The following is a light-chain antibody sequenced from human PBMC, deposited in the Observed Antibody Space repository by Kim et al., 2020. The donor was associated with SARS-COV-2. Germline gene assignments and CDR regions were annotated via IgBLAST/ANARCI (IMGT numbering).Light chain of an antibody. J-gene: IGLJ2*01. V-gene: IGLV2-8*03. CDR3: SSYAGSNSLV. CDR1: NSDVGSYNY. Sequence: GQSFTITCTGTNSDVGSYNYVSWYQQHPGKAPKLMIYEVSKRPSGVPDRFFGSKSGNTAFLTVSGLQAEDEADYYCSSYAGSNSLVFGGGTKLTVL. CDR2: EVS.